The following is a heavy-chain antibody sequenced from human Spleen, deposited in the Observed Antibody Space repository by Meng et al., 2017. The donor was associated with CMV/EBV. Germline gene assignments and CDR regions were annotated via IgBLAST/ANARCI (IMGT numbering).Heavy chain of an antibody. CDR3: AREGSNLRSGYYHFDY. CDR2: IRYDGSKK. Sequence: GGSLRLSCATSGLNFKIYGMHWVRQAPGKGLEWVALIRYDGSKKWYADSVKGRFAISRDNSKNTLFLQMNSLRSDDTAVYYCAREGSNLRSGYYHFDYWGQGTLVTVSS. D-gene: IGHD3-22*01. J-gene: IGHJ4*02. V-gene: IGHV3-30*02. CDR1: GLNFKIYG.